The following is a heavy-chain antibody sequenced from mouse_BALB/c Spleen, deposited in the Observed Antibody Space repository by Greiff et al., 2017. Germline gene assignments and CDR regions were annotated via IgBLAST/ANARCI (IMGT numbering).Heavy chain of an antibody. CDR1: GFNIKDYY. CDR2: IDPENGDT. Sequence: EVQLQQSGAELVRSGASVKLSCTASGFNIKDYYMHWMKQRPEQGLEWIGWIDPENGDTEYAPKFQGKATMTADTSSNTAYLQLSSLTSEDTAVYYCNAVDAMDYWGQGTSVTVSS. J-gene: IGHJ4*01. V-gene: IGHV14-4*02. CDR3: NAVDAMDY.